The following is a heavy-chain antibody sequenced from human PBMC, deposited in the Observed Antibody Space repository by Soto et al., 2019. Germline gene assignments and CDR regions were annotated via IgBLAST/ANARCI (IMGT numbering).Heavy chain of an antibody. Sequence: SETLSLTCTVSGGSISSSSYYWGWIRQPPGKGLEWIGSIYYSGSTYYNPSLKSRVTISVDTSKNQFSLKLSSVTAADTAVYYCARPNYGDYLGAFDIWGQGTMVTVSS. V-gene: IGHV4-39*01. J-gene: IGHJ3*02. D-gene: IGHD4-17*01. CDR3: ARPNYGDYLGAFDI. CDR1: GGSISSSSYY. CDR2: IYYSGST.